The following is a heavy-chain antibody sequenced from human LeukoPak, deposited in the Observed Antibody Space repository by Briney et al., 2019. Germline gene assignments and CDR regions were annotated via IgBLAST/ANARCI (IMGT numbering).Heavy chain of an antibody. CDR3: AREVAVPGKYYFDS. CDR1: GFTFSNYW. J-gene: IGHJ4*02. D-gene: IGHD6-19*01. Sequence: GRSLSLSCAGSGFTFSNYWVHCVCHAPRKGLVCVSRINEAGSRTAYAAFVKGRFPISRDNAKNTLYLQGNSLTVEDTAVHSCAREVAVPGKYYFDSWGQGTLITVSS. V-gene: IGHV3-74*01. CDR2: INEAGSRT.